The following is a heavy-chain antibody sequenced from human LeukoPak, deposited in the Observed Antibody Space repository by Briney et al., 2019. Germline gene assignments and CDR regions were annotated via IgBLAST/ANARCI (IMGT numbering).Heavy chain of an antibody. V-gene: IGHV4-38-2*01. Sequence: PSETLSLTCAVSGYSISSGYYWGWIRQPPGKGLEWIGSIYHSGSTNYNPSLKSRVTISVDTSKNQFSLKLSSVTAADAAVYYCARVIRTYYYDSSGYSYYYYMDVWGKGTTVTVSS. CDR2: IYHSGST. CDR3: ARVIRTYYYDSSGYSYYYYMDV. CDR1: GYSISSGYY. D-gene: IGHD3-22*01. J-gene: IGHJ6*03.